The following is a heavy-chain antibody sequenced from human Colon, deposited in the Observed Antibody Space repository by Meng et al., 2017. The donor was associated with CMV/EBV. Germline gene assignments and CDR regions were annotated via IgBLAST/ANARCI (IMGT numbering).Heavy chain of an antibody. V-gene: IGHV3-23*01. D-gene: IGHD2-15*01. J-gene: IGHJ4*02. CDR1: RFTFNSYD. CDR3: ARDRWFTF. CDR2: IGRGSGA. Sequence: VQLLESGGCLVQPGGSMRLSCAASRFTFNSYDMSWVRQAPGKGLEWVLTIGRGSGANYADSVKGRFTMSRDNSKNTVYLEMNNLRAEDTAIYYCARDRWFTFWGQGVLVTVSS.